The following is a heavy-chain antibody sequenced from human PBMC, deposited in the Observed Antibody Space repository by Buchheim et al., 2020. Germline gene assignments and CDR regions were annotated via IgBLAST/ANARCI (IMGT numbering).Heavy chain of an antibody. CDR1: GDSFTSGLPY. Sequence: QVQLRQSGPGLVKPSQTLSLICTVSGDSFTSGLPYWNWIRQPAGKGLEWIGRVRPSGKTDYNPSLNSRVTMSLDPSKSQFSLQVISVTAADTAVYFCARASSYGDDYFDSWGQGTL. J-gene: IGHJ4*02. CDR2: VRPSGKT. D-gene: IGHD4/OR15-4a*01. V-gene: IGHV4-61*02. CDR3: ARASSYGDDYFDS.